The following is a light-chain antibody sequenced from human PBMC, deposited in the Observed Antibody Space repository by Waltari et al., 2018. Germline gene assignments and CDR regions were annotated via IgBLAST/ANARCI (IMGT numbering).Light chain of an antibody. CDR1: SRDVGGYNY. Sequence: QSALTQPRSVSGSPGQSVTISCTGTSRDVGGYNYVSWYQPHPGKAPKLMIYDVSKRPSGVPDRFSGSKSGNTASLTISGLQAEDEADYYCCSYAGSYNVVFGGGTKLTVL. J-gene: IGLJ2*01. V-gene: IGLV2-11*01. CDR3: CSYAGSYNVV. CDR2: DVS.